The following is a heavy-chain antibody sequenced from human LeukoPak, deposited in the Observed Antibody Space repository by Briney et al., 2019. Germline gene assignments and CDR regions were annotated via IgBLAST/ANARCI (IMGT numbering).Heavy chain of an antibody. Sequence: GGSLRLSCAASGFTFDYYWMHWVRQAPGKGLMWVSRINTDGSNTHYADSVKGRFTISRDNAKNTLYLQMNGLRVEDTAVYYCAAPGTHYYGMDVWGQGTTVTVSS. CDR2: INTDGSNT. D-gene: IGHD6-13*01. V-gene: IGHV3-74*01. CDR1: GFTFDYYW. CDR3: AAPGTHYYGMDV. J-gene: IGHJ6*02.